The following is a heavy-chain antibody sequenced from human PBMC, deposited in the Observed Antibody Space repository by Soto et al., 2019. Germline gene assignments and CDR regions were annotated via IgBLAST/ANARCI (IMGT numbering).Heavy chain of an antibody. CDR1: GGSMRDYY. CDR2: IYYSGNT. Sequence: QVQLQESGPRLVKPSETLSLMCSVSGGSMRDYYWSWIRQSPGKGPEWIGYIYYSGNTNYNPSLKSRVTISVDMPKSLFSLKLNSVTAADTAVYYCARQLGLWQPLDYWGRGTLVTVSS. V-gene: IGHV4-59*01. D-gene: IGHD1-1*01. J-gene: IGHJ4*02. CDR3: ARQLGLWQPLDY.